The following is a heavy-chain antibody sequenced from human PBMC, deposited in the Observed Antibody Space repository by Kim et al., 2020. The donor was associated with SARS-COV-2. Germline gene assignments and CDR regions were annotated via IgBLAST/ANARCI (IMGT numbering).Heavy chain of an antibody. V-gene: IGHV3-30*03. CDR1: GFTFSSYG. Sequence: GGSLRLSCAASGFTFSSYGMHWVRQAPGKGLEWVAVISYDGSNKYYADSVKGRFTISRDNSKNTLYLQMNSLRAEDTAVYYCLAATVPRGFAFDIWGQG. J-gene: IGHJ3*02. D-gene: IGHD2-15*01. CDR3: LAATVPRGFAFDI. CDR2: ISYDGSNK.